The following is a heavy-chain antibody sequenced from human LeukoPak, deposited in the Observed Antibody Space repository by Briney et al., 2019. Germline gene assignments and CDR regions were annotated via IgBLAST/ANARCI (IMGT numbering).Heavy chain of an antibody. D-gene: IGHD2-15*01. V-gene: IGHV3-7*01. CDR2: IKQEGSEK. CDR3: ARARWFVVVVAATYYFDY. CDR1: GFTFSSYW. J-gene: IGHJ4*02. Sequence: PGGSLSLSCAASGFTFSSYWMSWVRQAPGKGLEWVANIKQEGSEKYYVDSVKGRFIISRDNAENSLYLQMNSLRAEYTAVYYCARARWFVVVVAATYYFDYWGQGTLVTVSS.